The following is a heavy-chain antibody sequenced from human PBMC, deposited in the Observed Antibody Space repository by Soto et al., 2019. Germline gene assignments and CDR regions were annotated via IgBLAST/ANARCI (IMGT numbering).Heavy chain of an antibody. V-gene: IGHV4-30-4*01. CDR2: IYYSGST. CDR1: GGSISSGDYY. CDR3: ARQGVRWIQLSTGRAFDI. Sequence: QVQLRESGPGLVKPSQTLSLTCTVSGGSISSGDYYWSWIRQPPGKGLEWIGYIYYSGSTYYNPSLKSRVTISVDTSKNQFSLKLSSVTAADTAVYYCARQGVRWIQLSTGRAFDIWGQGTMVTVSS. J-gene: IGHJ3*02. D-gene: IGHD5-18*01.